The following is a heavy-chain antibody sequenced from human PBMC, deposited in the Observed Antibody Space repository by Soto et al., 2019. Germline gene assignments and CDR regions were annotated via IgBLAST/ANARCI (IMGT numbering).Heavy chain of an antibody. CDR3: ARDTTIFGVALYGMDV. V-gene: IGHV3-11*01. CDR1: GFTFSDYY. D-gene: IGHD3-3*01. J-gene: IGHJ6*02. CDR2: ISSSGSTI. Sequence: GGSLRLSCAASGFTFSDYYMSWIRQAPGKGLEWVSYISSSGSTIYYADSVKGRFTIARDNAKNSLYLQMNSLRAEDTAVYYCARDTTIFGVALYGMDVWGQGTTVTVSS.